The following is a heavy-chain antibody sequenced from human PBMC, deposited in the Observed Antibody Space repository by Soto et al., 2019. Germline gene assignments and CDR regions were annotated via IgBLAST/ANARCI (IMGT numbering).Heavy chain of an antibody. D-gene: IGHD6-13*01. CDR3: AKEYGSTWIDH. CDR2: MSYDGTKE. J-gene: IGHJ4*02. Sequence: GGSLRLSCAASGFTFSPYGMHWVRQAPGKGLEWVAAMSYDGTKEYYVDSVKGRFTISRDNSRNTLFLQLNSLRDEDTAAYYCAKEYGSTWIDHWGQGTLVTVSS. V-gene: IGHV3-30*18. CDR1: GFTFSPYG.